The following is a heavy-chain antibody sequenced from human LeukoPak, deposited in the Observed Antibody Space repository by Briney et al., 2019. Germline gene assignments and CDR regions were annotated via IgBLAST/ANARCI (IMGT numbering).Heavy chain of an antibody. CDR1: GYTFTSYD. J-gene: IGHJ4*02. CDR3: ASVPTHNDYGDYVDY. D-gene: IGHD4-17*01. V-gene: IGHV1-8*01. Sequence: GASVKLSCKASGYTFTSYDINWVRQATGQGLEWMGWMNPNSGNTGYAQKFQGRVTMTRNTSISTAYMELSSLRSEDTAVYYCASVPTHNDYGDYVDYRGQVILVTVSS. CDR2: MNPNSGNT.